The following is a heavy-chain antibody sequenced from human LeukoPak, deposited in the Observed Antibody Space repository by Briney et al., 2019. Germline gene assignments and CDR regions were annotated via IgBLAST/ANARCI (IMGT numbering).Heavy chain of an antibody. CDR2: MDTSANT. V-gene: IGHV4-4*07. J-gene: IGHJ4*02. CDR1: GGSINNYY. Sequence: PSETLSLTCTVSGGSINNYYWSWIRQPAGKGLEWIGRMDTSANTNYNPSLQTRVTMSVDTSKSQFSLTLNSVTGADTAVYYCARDGYSSSLWGEFDYWGQGTLVTVSS. D-gene: IGHD6-13*01. CDR3: ARDGYSSSLWGEFDY.